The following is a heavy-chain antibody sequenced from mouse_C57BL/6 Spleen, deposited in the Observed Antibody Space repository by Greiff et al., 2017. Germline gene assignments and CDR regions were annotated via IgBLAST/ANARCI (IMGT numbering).Heavy chain of an antibody. CDR1: GYTFTSYT. V-gene: IGHV1-4*01. D-gene: IGHD1-1*01. Sequence: QVQLKQSGAELARPGASVKMSCKASGYTFTSYTLPWVKQRPGQGLEWIGYINPSSGYPKYNQKFKDKATLTADKSSSTAYMQLSSLTSEDSAVDYCARKDYGSSPGYFDVWGTGTTVTVSS. J-gene: IGHJ1*03. CDR3: ARKDYGSSPGYFDV. CDR2: INPSSGYP.